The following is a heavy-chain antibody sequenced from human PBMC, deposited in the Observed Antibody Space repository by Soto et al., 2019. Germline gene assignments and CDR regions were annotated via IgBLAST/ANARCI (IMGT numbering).Heavy chain of an antibody. CDR3: ARDHYYSGSDY. CDR1: GFPLINYW. D-gene: IGHD1-26*01. Sequence: LRLSCAASGFPLINYWMTWVRQTPGKGLEWVANIKQDGNEKYYVDSVKGRFTISRDNAKNSLYLQMSSLRAEDTAVYYCARDHYYSGSDYWGQGTLVTVSS. J-gene: IGHJ4*02. CDR2: IKQDGNEK. V-gene: IGHV3-7*03.